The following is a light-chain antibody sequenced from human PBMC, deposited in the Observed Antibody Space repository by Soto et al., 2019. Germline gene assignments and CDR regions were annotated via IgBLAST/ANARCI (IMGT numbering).Light chain of an antibody. J-gene: IGKJ4*01. CDR2: WAS. CDR3: QQFYSTPLT. V-gene: IGKV4-1*01. Sequence: DIVMTQSPDSLAVSLGERASINCSSSQSVLYSSTNRNYLAWYQQKPGQPPKLLIYWASIRESGVPDRFSGSGSGTDFTLSISSLQTEDVAVYYCQQFYSTPLTFGGGTKVDIK. CDR1: QSVLYSSTNRNY.